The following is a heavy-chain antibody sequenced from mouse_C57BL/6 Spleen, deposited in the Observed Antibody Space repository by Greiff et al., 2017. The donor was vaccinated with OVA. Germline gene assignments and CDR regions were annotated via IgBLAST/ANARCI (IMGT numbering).Heavy chain of an antibody. CDR2: ISSGGSYT. CDR1: GFTFSSYG. Sequence: EVQVVESGGDLVKPGGSLKLSCAASGFTFSSYGMSWVRQTPDKRLEWVATISSGGSYTYYPDSVKGRFTISRDNAKNTLYLQMSSLKSEDTAMYYCARHTPSGTSFDYWGQGTTLTVSS. CDR3: ARHTPSGTSFDY. V-gene: IGHV5-6*01. D-gene: IGHD4-1*01. J-gene: IGHJ2*01.